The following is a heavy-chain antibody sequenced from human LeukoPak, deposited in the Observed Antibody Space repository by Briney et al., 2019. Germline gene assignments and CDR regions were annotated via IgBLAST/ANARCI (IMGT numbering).Heavy chain of an antibody. D-gene: IGHD6-6*01. CDR1: GGTFSSYA. CDR2: IIPIFGTA. Sequence: EASVKVSCKASGGTFSSYAISWVRQAPGQGLEWMGGIIPIFGTANYAQKFQGRVTITADESTSTAYMELSSLRSEDTAVYYCARCSMAARNYYYYGMDVWGQGTTVTVSS. CDR3: ARCSMAARNYYYYGMDV. J-gene: IGHJ6*02. V-gene: IGHV1-69*13.